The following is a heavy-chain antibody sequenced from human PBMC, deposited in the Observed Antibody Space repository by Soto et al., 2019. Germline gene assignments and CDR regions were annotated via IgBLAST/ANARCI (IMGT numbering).Heavy chain of an antibody. D-gene: IGHD2-2*02. CDR2: ISWNSGSI. Sequence: EVQLVESGGGLVQPGRSLRLSCSASGFTFDDYAMHWVRQAPGKDLEWVSGISWNSGSIAYADSVKGRFTISRDNAKNSLYLQMNSLRAEDTALYYCAKGVALGYCTSTSCHNYYMDVWGKGTTVTVSS. CDR3: AKGVALGYCTSTSCHNYYMDV. J-gene: IGHJ6*03. CDR1: GFTFDDYA. V-gene: IGHV3-9*01.